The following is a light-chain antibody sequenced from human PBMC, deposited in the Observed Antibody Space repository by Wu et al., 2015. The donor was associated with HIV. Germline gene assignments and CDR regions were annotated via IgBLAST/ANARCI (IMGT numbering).Light chain of an antibody. J-gene: IGKJ1*01. CDR1: QSVRSN. Sequence: EIVMTQSPATLSVSPGERATLSCRASQSVRSNLAWYQQKPGQAPRLLIYGATTRATGIPARFSGSGSGTEFTLTISSLQSEDFAVYYCQEYNTWLPTFGQGTKVEIK. CDR2: GAT. V-gene: IGKV3-15*01. CDR3: QEYNTWLPT.